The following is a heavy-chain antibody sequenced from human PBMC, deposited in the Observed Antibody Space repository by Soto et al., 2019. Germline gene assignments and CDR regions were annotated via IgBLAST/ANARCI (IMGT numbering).Heavy chain of an antibody. CDR3: ARLPNVVGPSYNDY. CDR2: MKNKANSYTI. CDR1: GFTFSIHY. Sequence: GESLKISCAASGFTFSIHYMDWVRQAPGKGLEWVGRMKNKANSYTIVYAASVKGRLTISRDDSQNSLYLQMNSLKTEDTAVYYCARLPNVVGPSYNDYWGQGVLVTV. V-gene: IGHV3-72*01. D-gene: IGHD1-26*01. J-gene: IGHJ4*02.